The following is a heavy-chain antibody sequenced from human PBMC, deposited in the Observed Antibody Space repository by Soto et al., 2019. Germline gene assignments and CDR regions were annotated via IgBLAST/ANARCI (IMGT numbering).Heavy chain of an antibody. V-gene: IGHV4-59*08. D-gene: IGHD2-2*01. J-gene: IGHJ4*02. CDR3: ARHDIEAVTAVFDS. CDR1: GGSIRNYY. Sequence: QVQLQESGPGLVKPSETLSLTCTVSGGSIRNYYWSWIRQPPGKGLEWIGYSYSSGTTNYNPSLKSRVTVSVDTSKDQFSLKLNSVTATDTAVYYCARHDIEAVTAVFDSWGQGTLVTVSS. CDR2: SYSSGTT.